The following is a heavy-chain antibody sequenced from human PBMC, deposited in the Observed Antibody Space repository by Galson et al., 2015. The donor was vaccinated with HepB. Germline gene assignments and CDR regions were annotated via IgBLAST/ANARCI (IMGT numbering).Heavy chain of an antibody. Sequence: KVSCKASGYTFTTNGISWVRQAPGQGLEWMGWISANSGNTKYAQNLQGRVTLTRDTSTSTAYLDLRSLRSDDTAAYYCARDRDYRFDYWGQGTLVTVSS. J-gene: IGHJ4*02. D-gene: IGHD4/OR15-4a*01. CDR3: ARDRDYRFDY. CDR2: ISANSGNT. V-gene: IGHV1-18*04. CDR1: GYTFTTNG.